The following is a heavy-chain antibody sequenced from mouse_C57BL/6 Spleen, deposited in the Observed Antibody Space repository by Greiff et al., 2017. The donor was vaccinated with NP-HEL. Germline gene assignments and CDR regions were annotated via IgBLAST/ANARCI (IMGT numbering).Heavy chain of an antibody. D-gene: IGHD1-1*01. Sequence: EVQLQQSGPELVKPGASVKISCKASGYSFTGYYMHWVKQSHGNILDWIGYIYPYNGVSSYNQKFKGKATLTVDKSSSTAYMELRSLTSEDSAVYYCAKHYYYGSSYGYAMDYWGQGTSVTVSS. J-gene: IGHJ4*01. V-gene: IGHV1-31*01. CDR3: AKHYYYGSSYGYAMDY. CDR2: IYPYNGVS. CDR1: GYSFTGYY.